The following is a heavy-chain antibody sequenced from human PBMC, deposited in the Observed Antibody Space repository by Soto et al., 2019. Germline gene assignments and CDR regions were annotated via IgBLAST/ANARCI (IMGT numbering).Heavy chain of an antibody. V-gene: IGHV3-30*18. CDR2: ISYDGSNK. J-gene: IGHJ4*02. CDR1: GFTFSSYG. Sequence: GGSLRLSCAASGFTFSSYGMHWVRQAPGKGLEWVAVISYDGSNKYYADSVKGRFTISRDNSKNTLYLQMNSLRAEDTAVYYCAKDLTLDDYVYYWGQGTLVTVSS. D-gene: IGHD3-16*01. CDR3: AKDLTLDDYVYY.